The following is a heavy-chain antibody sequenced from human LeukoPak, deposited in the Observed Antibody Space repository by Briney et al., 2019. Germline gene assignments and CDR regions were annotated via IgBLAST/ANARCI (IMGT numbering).Heavy chain of an antibody. CDR3: ARDQEVVGADDAFDI. J-gene: IGHJ3*02. D-gene: IGHD1-26*01. Sequence: SETLSLTCTVSGGSISSYYWSWLRQPAGKGLEWIGRIYTSGSTNYNPSLKSRVTMSVDTSKNQFSLKLSSVTAADTAVYYCARDQEVVGADDAFDIWGQGTMVTVSP. CDR2: IYTSGST. CDR1: GGSISSYY. V-gene: IGHV4-4*07.